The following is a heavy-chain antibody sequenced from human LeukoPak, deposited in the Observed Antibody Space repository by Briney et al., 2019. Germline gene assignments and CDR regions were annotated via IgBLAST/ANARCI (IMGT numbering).Heavy chain of an antibody. CDR3: ARDVIRILRGVITERGWFDP. CDR1: GVPFSGYY. D-gene: IGHD3-10*01. V-gene: IGHV4-34*01. J-gene: IGHJ5*02. CDR2: INHGGRT. Sequence: SETLSLTCAVYGVPFSGYYWTWIRQPPGEGLEWIGGINHGGRTNYNPSLKSRVTMSLDTSKKQFSLRLNSVTAADTAVYYCARDVIRILRGVITERGWFDPWGQGTLVTVSS.